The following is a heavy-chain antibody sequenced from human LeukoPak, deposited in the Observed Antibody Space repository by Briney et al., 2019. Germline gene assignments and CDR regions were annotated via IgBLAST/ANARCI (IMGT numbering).Heavy chain of an antibody. Sequence: SETLSLTCAVSGHSISSGYYWSWVRQPPGKGLEWIGEINHPGSTNFNPSLKSRVTISVDTSKNQFSLKLSSVTAADTAVYYCARGYDSSGYVYYYYYMDVWGKGTTVTVSS. CDR3: ARGYDSSGYVYYYYYMDV. J-gene: IGHJ6*03. CDR1: GHSISSGYY. CDR2: INHPGST. V-gene: IGHV4-34*01. D-gene: IGHD3-22*01.